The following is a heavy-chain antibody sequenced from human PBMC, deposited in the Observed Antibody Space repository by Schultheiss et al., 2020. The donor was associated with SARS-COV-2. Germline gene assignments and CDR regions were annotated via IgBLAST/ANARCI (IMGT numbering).Heavy chain of an antibody. D-gene: IGHD3-22*01. CDR3: ARGSQDSSGIDY. Sequence: ASVKVSCKASGYTFTSYGISWVRQAPGQGLEWMGWISAYNGNTNYAQKFQGRVTMTRDTSISTAYMELSRLRSDDTAVYYCARGSQDSSGIDYWGQGTLVTVSS. CDR1: GYTFTSYG. CDR2: ISAYNGNT. V-gene: IGHV1-18*01. J-gene: IGHJ4*02.